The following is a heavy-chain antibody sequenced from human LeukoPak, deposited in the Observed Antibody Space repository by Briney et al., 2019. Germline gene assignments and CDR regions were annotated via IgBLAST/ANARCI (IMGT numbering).Heavy chain of an antibody. J-gene: IGHJ6*02. D-gene: IGHD6-13*01. CDR1: GFTFSSNY. CDR2: IYSGGST. V-gene: IGHV3-53*01. CDR3: AGALYSSSLDYYYGMDV. Sequence: GGSLRLSCAASGFTFSSNYMSWVRQAPGKGLEWVSVIYSGGSTYYADSVKGRFTISRDNSKNTLYLQMNSLRAEDTAVYYCAGALYSSSLDYYYGMDVWGQGTTVTVSS.